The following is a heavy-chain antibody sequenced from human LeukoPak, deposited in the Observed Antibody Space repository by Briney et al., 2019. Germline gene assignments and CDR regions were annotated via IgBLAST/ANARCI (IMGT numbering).Heavy chain of an antibody. V-gene: IGHV4-4*07. J-gene: IGHJ6*03. CDR1: GGSISSYY. Sequence: SETLSLTCTVSGGSISSYYWSWIRQPAGKGLEWIGRIYTSGSTNYNPSLKSRVTISVDKSMNQFSLKLSSVTAADTAVYYCARVGNYYDSSGYYYYYYYMDVWGKGTTVTVSS. D-gene: IGHD3-22*01. CDR3: ARVGNYYDSSGYYYYYYYMDV. CDR2: IYTSGST.